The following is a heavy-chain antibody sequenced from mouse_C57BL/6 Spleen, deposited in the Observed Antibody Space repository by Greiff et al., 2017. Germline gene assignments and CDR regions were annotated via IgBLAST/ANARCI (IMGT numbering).Heavy chain of an antibody. Sequence: VQLQQSGAELVRPGASVKLSCKASGYPFTDYYINWVKQRPGQGLEWIARIYPGSGNTYYNEKFKGKATLTAEKSSSTAYMQLSSLTSEDSAVYFCARSDDYDLLAYWGQGTLVTVSA. D-gene: IGHD2-4*01. CDR1: GYPFTDYY. CDR3: ARSDDYDLLAY. CDR2: IYPGSGNT. V-gene: IGHV1-76*01. J-gene: IGHJ3*01.